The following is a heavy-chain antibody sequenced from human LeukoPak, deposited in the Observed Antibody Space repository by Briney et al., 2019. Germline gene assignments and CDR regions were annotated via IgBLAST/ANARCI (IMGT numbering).Heavy chain of an antibody. CDR3: VREAGYGDYVSTNNWFDP. CDR1: GGTFSSHV. J-gene: IGHJ5*02. D-gene: IGHD4-17*01. Sequence: GASVKVSCKASGGTFSSHVISWVRQAPGQGLEWMGKIIPILGMAHYAQKFQGRVTITADKSTSTAYMELSSLRSEDTAVYYCVREAGYGDYVSTNNWFDPWGQGTLVIVSS. V-gene: IGHV1-69*04. CDR2: IIPILGMA.